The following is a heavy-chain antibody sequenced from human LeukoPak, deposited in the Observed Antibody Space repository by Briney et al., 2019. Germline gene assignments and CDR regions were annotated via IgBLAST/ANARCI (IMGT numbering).Heavy chain of an antibody. CDR3: ARADSYGLYGMDV. Sequence: TSETLSLTCTVSGVSISSYYWSWIRQPPGKGLEWIGYIYYSGSTNYNPSLKSRVTISVDTSKNQFSLKLSSVTAADTAVYYCARADSYGLYGMDVWGQGTTVTVSS. D-gene: IGHD5-18*01. J-gene: IGHJ6*02. CDR2: IYYSGST. CDR1: GVSISSYY. V-gene: IGHV4-59*01.